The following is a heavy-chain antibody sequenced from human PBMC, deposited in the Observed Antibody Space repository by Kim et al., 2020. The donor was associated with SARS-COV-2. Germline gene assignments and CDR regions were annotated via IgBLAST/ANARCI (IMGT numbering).Heavy chain of an antibody. J-gene: IGHJ6*02. CDR3: AADPLDSGYVPYYYGMDV. CDR2: IVVGSGNT. D-gene: IGHD5-12*01. V-gene: IGHV1-58*01. CDR1: GFTFTSSA. Sequence: SVTVSCKASGFTFTSSAVQWVRQARGQRLEWIGWIVVGSGNTNYAQKFQERVTITRDMSTSTAYMELSSLRSEDTAVYYCAADPLDSGYVPYYYGMDVWGQGTTVTVSS.